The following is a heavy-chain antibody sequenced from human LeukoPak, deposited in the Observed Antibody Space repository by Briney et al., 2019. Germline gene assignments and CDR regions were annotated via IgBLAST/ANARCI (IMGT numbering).Heavy chain of an antibody. CDR3: ATASSITAAGTFQH. V-gene: IGHV3-11*01. Sequence: GGSLRLSCAASGFTFSDYYMNWIRQAPGKGLEWVSYISSSGSSIYYADSVKGRFTISRDNEKNSLYLQMTSLRAEDTAVYYCATASSITAAGTFQHWGQGTLVTVSS. CDR2: ISSSGSSI. J-gene: IGHJ1*01. D-gene: IGHD6-13*01. CDR1: GFTFSDYY.